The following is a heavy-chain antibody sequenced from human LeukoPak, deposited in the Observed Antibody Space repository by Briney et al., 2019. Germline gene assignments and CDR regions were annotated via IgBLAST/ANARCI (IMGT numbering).Heavy chain of an antibody. V-gene: IGHV4-59*01. CDR1: GGSISSYY. D-gene: IGHD6-19*01. CDR2: IYYSGST. Sequence: PSETLSLTCTVSGGSISSYYWSWLRQPPGKGLEWIGYIYYSGSTNYNPSLKSRVTISVDTSKNQFSLKLSSVTAADTAVYYCARGIGDSSGWFDYWGQGTLVTVSS. J-gene: IGHJ4*02. CDR3: ARGIGDSSGWFDY.